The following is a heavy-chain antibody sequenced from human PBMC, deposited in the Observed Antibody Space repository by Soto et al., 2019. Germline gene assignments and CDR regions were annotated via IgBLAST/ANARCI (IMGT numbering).Heavy chain of an antibody. D-gene: IGHD6-13*01. Sequence: ASVKVSCRVCGGTLSSYAMSWVRQSPGQGLDWMGGIIPIFGTANYAQKFQGRVTITADESTSTAYMELSSLRSEDTAVYYCARPYSSSWSPTRPLNWFDLWGQGTLVTVSS. CDR1: GGTLSSYA. J-gene: IGHJ5*02. CDR2: IIPIFGTA. CDR3: ARPYSSSWSPTRPLNWFDL. V-gene: IGHV1-69*01.